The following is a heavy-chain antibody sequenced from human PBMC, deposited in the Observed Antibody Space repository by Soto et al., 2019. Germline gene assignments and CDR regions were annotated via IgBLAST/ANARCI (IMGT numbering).Heavy chain of an antibody. J-gene: IGHJ4*02. CDR2: ISGSGGST. Sequence: GGSLRLSCAASGFTFSSYAMSWVRQAPGKGLEWVSAISGSGGSTYYADSVKGRFTISRDNSKNTLYLQMNSLRAEDTAVYYCAKDLGRSSWSARKGPGPFDYWGQGTLVTVSS. D-gene: IGHD6-13*01. V-gene: IGHV3-23*01. CDR3: AKDLGRSSWSARKGPGPFDY. CDR1: GFTFSSYA.